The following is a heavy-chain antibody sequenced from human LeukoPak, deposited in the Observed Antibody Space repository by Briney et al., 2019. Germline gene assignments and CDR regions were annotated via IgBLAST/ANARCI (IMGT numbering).Heavy chain of an antibody. J-gene: IGHJ4*02. V-gene: IGHV1-69*13. CDR2: IIPIFGTA. CDR1: GGTFGSYA. D-gene: IGHD3-10*01. Sequence: GASVKVSCKASGGTFGSYAISWVRQAPGQGLEWMGGIIPIFGTANYAQKFQGRVTITADESTSTAYMELSSLRSEDTAVYYCARAGVVYGSGSYYNTYFDYWGQGTLVTVSS. CDR3: ARAGVVYGSGSYYNTYFDY.